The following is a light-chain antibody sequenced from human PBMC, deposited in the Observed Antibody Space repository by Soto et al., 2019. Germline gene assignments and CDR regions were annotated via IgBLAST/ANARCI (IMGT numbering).Light chain of an antibody. V-gene: IGKV1-33*01. Sequence: DIHMTQSPSSLSASLGDRVTITFQASQDINNYLNWYQQKPGKAPKLLIFDAYKLETGVPSRFSGSGSGTDFTFTISSLQPEDFATYYCQQYDNLPLTFGGGTKVDIK. CDR2: DAY. J-gene: IGKJ4*01. CDR3: QQYDNLPLT. CDR1: QDINNY.